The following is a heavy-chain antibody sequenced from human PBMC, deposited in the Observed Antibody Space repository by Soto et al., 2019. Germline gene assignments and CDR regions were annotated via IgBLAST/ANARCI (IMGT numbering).Heavy chain of an antibody. CDR3: VRDRSDWLFDY. V-gene: IGHV4-4*02. CDR2: IYHSGSI. CDR1: GGSISSSKW. J-gene: IGHJ4*02. Sequence: QLQLQESGPGLVKPSETLSLTCAVSGGSISSSKWWTWVRQPPGKGLEWIGEIYHSGSINHSTSLTSRLTLSVDKSKNQFSLKLRSVTAADTAVYYCVRDRSDWLFDYWGQGTLVTVSS. D-gene: IGHD6-19*01.